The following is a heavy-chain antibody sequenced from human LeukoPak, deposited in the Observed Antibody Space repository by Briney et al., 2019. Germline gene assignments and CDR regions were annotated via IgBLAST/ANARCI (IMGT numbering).Heavy chain of an antibody. D-gene: IGHD2-2*01. V-gene: IGHV1-18*04. J-gene: IGHJ6*03. Sequence: PSVKLSCNSSGYTFTSYGIIGVRQAPGQGLEWMGWISAYNGNTYYAQKLQGRVTMTTDTSTSTAYMELRSLRSDDTAVYYCARGYCSSTSCSTSHQYYMDVWGKGTTVTVSS. CDR2: ISAYNGNT. CDR1: GYTFTSYG. CDR3: ARGYCSSTSCSTSHQYYMDV.